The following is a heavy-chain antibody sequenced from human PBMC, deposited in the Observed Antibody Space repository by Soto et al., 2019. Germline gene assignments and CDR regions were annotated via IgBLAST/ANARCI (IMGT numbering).Heavy chain of an antibody. D-gene: IGHD2-21*01. CDR3: ARLICASSICYFPAWFDP. CDR2: IYHFGTT. Sequence: QVQLQESGPGLVKPSQTLSLTCTVSGDSINSDGYFWSWIRQHPGKGLEWIGSIYHFGTTYYNPSLSSRLNMSMDTSKNQFSLNLNSVTAADTAVYYCARLICASSICYFPAWFDPWDRGTLVTVSS. J-gene: IGHJ5*02. V-gene: IGHV4-31*03. CDR1: GDSINSDGYF.